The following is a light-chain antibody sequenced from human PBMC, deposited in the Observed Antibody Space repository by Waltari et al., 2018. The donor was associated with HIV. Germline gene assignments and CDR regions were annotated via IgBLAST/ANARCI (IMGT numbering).Light chain of an antibody. CDR2: KDS. J-gene: IGLJ2*01. CDR3: QSADSSGTYSVV. Sequence: SYELPQPPSVSVSPGQTARITCPGAALPKQSAYWSQQKPGQAPVLVIYKDSERPSGIPERFSGSSSGTTVTLTISGVQAEDEADYYCQSADSSGTYSVVFGGGTKLTVL. CDR1: ALPKQS. V-gene: IGLV3-25*03.